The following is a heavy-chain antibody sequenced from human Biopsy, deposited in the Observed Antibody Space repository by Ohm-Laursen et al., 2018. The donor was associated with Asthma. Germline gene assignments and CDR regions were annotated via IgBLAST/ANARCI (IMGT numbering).Heavy chain of an antibody. CDR2: IYYTGTT. D-gene: IGHD1-1*01. V-gene: IGHV4-39*01. J-gene: IGHJ5*02. CDR3: ARLSLNDSLDP. CDR1: GGSISSSSYY. Sequence: SETLSLTCTVSGGSISSSSYYWGWIRQPPGKGLAWIGHIYYTGTTNYSPSLKSRATISVDRSKNQFSLKLTSVTAADTAVYYCARLSLNDSLDPWGRGTLVTVSS.